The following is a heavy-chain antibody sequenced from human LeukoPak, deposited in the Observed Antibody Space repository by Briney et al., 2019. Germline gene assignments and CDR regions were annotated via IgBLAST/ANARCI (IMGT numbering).Heavy chain of an antibody. Sequence: GGSLRLSCAASGFTFSGYWMHWVRQAPGKGLVWVSRINSDGSSTSDADSVKGRFTISRDNSKNTLYLQMSSLRAGDTAVYYCARLRNTMTTPRFDYWGQGTLVTVSS. V-gene: IGHV3-74*01. CDR1: GFTFSGYW. CDR2: INSDGSST. J-gene: IGHJ4*02. D-gene: IGHD4-17*01. CDR3: ARLRNTMTTPRFDY.